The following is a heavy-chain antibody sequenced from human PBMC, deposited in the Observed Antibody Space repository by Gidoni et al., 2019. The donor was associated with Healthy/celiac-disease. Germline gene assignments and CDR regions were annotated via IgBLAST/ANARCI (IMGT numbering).Heavy chain of an antibody. CDR3: AKGLWFGDQDSENYFDY. CDR2: ISYDGSNK. CDR1: GFTFSSYG. V-gene: IGHV3-30*18. D-gene: IGHD3-10*01. Sequence: QVQLVASGGGVVQPGRSLRLSCAASGFTFSSYGMHWVRQAPGKGLEWVAVISYDGSNKYYADSVKGRFTISRDNSKNTLYLQMNSLRAEDTAVYYCAKGLWFGDQDSENYFDYWGQGTLVTVSS. J-gene: IGHJ4*02.